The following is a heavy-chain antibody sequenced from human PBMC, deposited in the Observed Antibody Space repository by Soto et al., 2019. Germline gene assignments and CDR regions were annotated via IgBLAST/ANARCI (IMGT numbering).Heavy chain of an antibody. J-gene: IGHJ4*02. CDR1: GVSISTYY. CDR3: ATGLTYGDYWFY. D-gene: IGHD4-17*01. V-gene: IGHV4-59*08. CDR2: VYNSGST. Sequence: QVQLQESGPGLVKPSETLSLTCTVSGVSISTYYWTWIRQAPGKALEWIGYVYNSGSTNYNPSLESRXXMXVXXSRNQFSLNLNAVTAADTAVYYCATGLTYGDYWFYWGQGTLVTVSS.